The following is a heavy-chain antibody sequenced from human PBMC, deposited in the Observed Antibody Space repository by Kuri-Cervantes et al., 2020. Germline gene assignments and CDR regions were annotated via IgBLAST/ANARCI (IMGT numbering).Heavy chain of an antibody. CDR1: GGSISSSSYY. CDR2: IYYSGST. D-gene: IGHD3-16*01. V-gene: IGHV4-39*07. CDR3: ARVTDVVMAADY. Sequence: SETLSLTCTVSGGSISSSSYYWGWIRQPPGKGLEWIGSIYYSGSTYYNPSLKSRVTISLDTSQNQFSLMLNSVTAADMAVYYCARVTDVVMAADYWGQGTLVTVSS. J-gene: IGHJ4*02.